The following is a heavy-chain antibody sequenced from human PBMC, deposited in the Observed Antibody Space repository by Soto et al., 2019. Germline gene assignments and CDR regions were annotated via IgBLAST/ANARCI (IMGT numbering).Heavy chain of an antibody. V-gene: IGHV4-30-4*01. CDR2: IYYSGST. J-gene: IGHJ4*02. Sequence: PSETLSLTCTVSGGSISSGDYYWSWIRQPPGKGLEWIGYIYYSGSTYYNPSLKSRVTISVDTSKNQFSLKLSSVTAADTAVYYCARAVSQDETYYDFWSGYYTPHPTNFDYWGQGTLVTVSS. D-gene: IGHD3-3*01. CDR1: GGSISSGDYY. CDR3: ARAVSQDETYYDFWSGYYTPHPTNFDY.